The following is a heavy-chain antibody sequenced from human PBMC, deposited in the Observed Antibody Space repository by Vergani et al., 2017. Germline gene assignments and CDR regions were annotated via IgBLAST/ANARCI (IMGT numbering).Heavy chain of an antibody. CDR1: GATFRSNT. Sequence: QVQLVQSGAEVKKPGSSVKVSCKASGATFRSNTISWVRQVPGQGLEWMGRIIPVLGKTKYAQDFQGRLTITADKSTSTAYMELSSLRSEDTAVYYCARDPELWWEPLGPMVDYWGQGTLVTVSS. D-gene: IGHD2-21*01. J-gene: IGHJ4*02. CDR2: IIPVLGKT. CDR3: ARDPELWWEPLGPMVDY. V-gene: IGHV1-69*08.